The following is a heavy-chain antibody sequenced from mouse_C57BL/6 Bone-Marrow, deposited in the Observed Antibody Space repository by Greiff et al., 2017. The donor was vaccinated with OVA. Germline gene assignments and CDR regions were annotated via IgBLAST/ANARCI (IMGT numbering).Heavy chain of an antibody. CDR3: AGAGSVWLRRRRFAY. J-gene: IGHJ3*01. D-gene: IGHD2-2*01. Sequence: EVHLVESGGGLVKPGGSLKLSCAASGFTFSSYAMSWVRQTPEKRLEWVATISDGGSYTYYPDNVKGRFTISRDNAKNTPYLQLSHLTSEDTAMFYCAGAGSVWLRRRRFAYWGQGTLVTVSA. V-gene: IGHV5-4*01. CDR1: GFTFSSYA. CDR2: ISDGGSYT.